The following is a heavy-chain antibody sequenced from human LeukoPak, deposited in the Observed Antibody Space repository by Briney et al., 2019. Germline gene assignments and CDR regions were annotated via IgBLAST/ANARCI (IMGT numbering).Heavy chain of an antibody. CDR1: GGSFSGYF. CDR2: INHSGST. J-gene: IGHJ4*02. D-gene: IGHD3-16*02. Sequence: SETLSLTCAVYGGSFSGYFWTWIRHPPGKGLEWIGEINHSGSTNYNPSLKSRVTISVDTSNNPRSLKLSSLPAAETAVYYRARAVYDYTWGSYRYTRVYDYWGQGNMVTVSS. CDR3: ARAVYDYTWGSYRYTRVYDY. V-gene: IGHV4-34*01.